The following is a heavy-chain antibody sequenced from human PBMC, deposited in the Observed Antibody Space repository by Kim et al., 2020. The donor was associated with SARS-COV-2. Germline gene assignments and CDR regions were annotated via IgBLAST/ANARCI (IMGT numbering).Heavy chain of an antibody. D-gene: IGHD5-18*01. J-gene: IGHJ4*02. Sequence: YAQKFQDRVPMTRNTSLSTAYMGLSSLRSEDTAVYYCARGRRGYSYGYGYWGQGTLVTVSS. V-gene: IGHV1-8*01. CDR3: ARGRRGYSYGYGY.